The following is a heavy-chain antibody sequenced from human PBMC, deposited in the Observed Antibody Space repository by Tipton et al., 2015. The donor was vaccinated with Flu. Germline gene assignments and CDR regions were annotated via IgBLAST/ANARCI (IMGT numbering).Heavy chain of an antibody. Sequence: SLRLSCEASGFTLSPYAIHWVRQAPGKGLEWVAVLWHDGSNKYYIDSVKGRFTVSRDISKNTLYLQMNSLRAEDTAVYHCARGIPAAGGWGYYYYGMDVWGQGTTVTVSS. V-gene: IGHV3-33*01. J-gene: IGHJ6*02. CDR2: LWHDGSNK. CDR1: GFTLSPYA. CDR3: ARGIPAAGGWGYYYYGMDV. D-gene: IGHD2-2*01.